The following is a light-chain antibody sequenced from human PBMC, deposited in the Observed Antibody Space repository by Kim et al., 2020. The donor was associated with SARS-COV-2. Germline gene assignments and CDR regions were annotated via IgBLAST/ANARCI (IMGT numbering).Light chain of an antibody. J-gene: IGLJ3*02. CDR2: LNSDGSH. CDR3: QTWVTGTWV. CDR1: SGHSSYA. V-gene: IGLV4-69*01. Sequence: ASVKLTCTLSSGHSSYAIAWHQQQPEKGPRYLMNLNSDGSHSKGDGIPDRFSGSSSGAERYLTISSLQSEDEADYYCQTWVTGTWVFGGGTQLTVL.